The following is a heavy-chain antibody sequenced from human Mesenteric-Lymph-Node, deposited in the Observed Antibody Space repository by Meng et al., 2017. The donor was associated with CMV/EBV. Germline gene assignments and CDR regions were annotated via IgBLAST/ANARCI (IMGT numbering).Heavy chain of an antibody. CDR3: ARDLCTSCQGYPDY. Sequence: GGSLRLSCAASGFTFGSYWMTWVRQAPGKGLEWVANIKQDGSEIYYVDSVKGRFIISRDNAKNSLYLQMNSLRVEDTAVYYCARDLCTSCQGYPDYWGQGTLVTVSS. V-gene: IGHV3-7*01. CDR2: IKQDGSEI. J-gene: IGHJ4*02. CDR1: GFTFGSYW. D-gene: IGHD2-2*01.